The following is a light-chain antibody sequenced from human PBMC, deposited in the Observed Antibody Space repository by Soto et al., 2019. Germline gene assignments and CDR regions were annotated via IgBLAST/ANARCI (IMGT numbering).Light chain of an antibody. Sequence: EIGLTQSPVTLSLSPGERATLSCRASQSVRTYLAWYQVKPGQAPRLLIYDASSRASGVPARFSGSGSGTDFTLTISSLEPEDFALYYCQQRNSWPPITFGQGTRLEI. CDR1: QSVRTY. V-gene: IGKV3-11*01. CDR2: DAS. J-gene: IGKJ5*01. CDR3: QQRNSWPPIT.